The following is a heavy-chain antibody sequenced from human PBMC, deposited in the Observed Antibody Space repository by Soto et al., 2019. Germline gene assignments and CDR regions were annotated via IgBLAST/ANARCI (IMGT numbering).Heavy chain of an antibody. J-gene: IGHJ4*02. Sequence: GGSLRLSCAASGFTFSSYSMNWVRQAPGKGLEWVSFISSPSISIYYADSVRGRFTISRDNDKNSLYLQMNSLRDEDTAVYYCARDRGADTATIFDYWGQGTLVTVSS. D-gene: IGHD5-18*01. CDR3: ARDRGADTATIFDY. V-gene: IGHV3-48*02. CDR1: GFTFSSYS. CDR2: ISSPSISI.